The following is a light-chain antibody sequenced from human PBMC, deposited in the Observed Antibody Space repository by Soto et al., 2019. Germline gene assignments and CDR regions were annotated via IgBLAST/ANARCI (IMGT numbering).Light chain of an antibody. Sequence: DIQMTQSPSSLSASVGDRVTITCRASQDISVYLAWYQQKPGKGPKLLIYSASTLQSGVPSRFIGSGSGTYFTLTISSLQPEDGATYFFQKFNTAPLTFGQGKRLEI. J-gene: IGKJ5*01. CDR2: SAS. V-gene: IGKV1-27*01. CDR1: QDISVY. CDR3: QKFNTAPLT.